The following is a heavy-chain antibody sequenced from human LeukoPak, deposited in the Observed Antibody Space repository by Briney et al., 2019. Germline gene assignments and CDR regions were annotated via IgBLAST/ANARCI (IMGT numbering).Heavy chain of an antibody. J-gene: IGHJ6*02. V-gene: IGHV3-30*18. Sequence: PGGSLRFSCAASGFTFSSYGMHWVRQAPGKGLEWVAVISYDGSNKYYADSVKGRFTISRDNSKNTLYLQMNSLRAEDTAVYYCAKDLADERVVVAATHLPNYYYGMDVWGQGTTVTVSS. CDR1: GFTFSSYG. CDR3: AKDLADERVVVAATHLPNYYYGMDV. CDR2: ISYDGSNK. D-gene: IGHD2-15*01.